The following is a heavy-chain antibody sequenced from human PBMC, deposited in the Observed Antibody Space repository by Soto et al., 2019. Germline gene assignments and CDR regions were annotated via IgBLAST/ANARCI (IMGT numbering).Heavy chain of an antibody. Sequence: SLRLSCAASGFTFSSYGMHWVRQAPGKGLEWVAVISYDGSNKYYADSVKGRFTISRDNSKNTLYLQMNSLRAEDTAVYYCAKARIAAAGTSAFDIWGQGTMVTVSS. D-gene: IGHD6-13*01. CDR3: AKARIAAAGTSAFDI. CDR1: GFTFSSYG. V-gene: IGHV3-30*18. CDR2: ISYDGSNK. J-gene: IGHJ3*02.